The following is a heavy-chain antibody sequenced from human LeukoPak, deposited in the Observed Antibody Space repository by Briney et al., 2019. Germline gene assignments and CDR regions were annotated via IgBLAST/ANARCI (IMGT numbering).Heavy chain of an antibody. CDR3: ARYVVYGSGKYYFDY. V-gene: IGHV4-39*01. Sequence: SETLSLTCTVSGGSVSSTTYFWSWMRQPPGKGLEWIASINYSGSTYYNPSLKSRVTISVDTSDNQFSLKLSSVTAADTAVYYCARYVVYGSGKYYFDYWGQGTPVTVSS. J-gene: IGHJ4*02. D-gene: IGHD3-10*01. CDR1: GGSVSSTTYF. CDR2: INYSGST.